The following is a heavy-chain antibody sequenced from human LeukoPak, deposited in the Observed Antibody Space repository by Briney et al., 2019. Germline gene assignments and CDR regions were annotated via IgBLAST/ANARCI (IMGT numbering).Heavy chain of an antibody. D-gene: IGHD3-9*01. J-gene: IGHJ4*02. CDR1: GGSISSGGYY. CDR2: IYYSGST. V-gene: IGHV4-31*03. Sequence: SETLSLTCTVSGGSISSGGYYWSWIRQHPGKGLEWIGYIYYSGSTYHNPSLKSRVTISVDTSKNQFSLKLSSVTAADTAVYYCARTPFVWGYDFDYWGQGTLVTVSS. CDR3: ARTPFVWGYDFDY.